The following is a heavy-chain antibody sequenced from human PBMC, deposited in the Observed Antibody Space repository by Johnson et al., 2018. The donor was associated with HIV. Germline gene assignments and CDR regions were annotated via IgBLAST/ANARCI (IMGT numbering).Heavy chain of an antibody. V-gene: IGHV3-11*04. CDR1: GFTFSDDY. D-gene: IGHD5-24*01. CDR2: ISRSGSTI. Sequence: QVYLVESGGGVVQPGRSLRLSCAASGFTFSDDYMSWIRQAPGKGLEWVSYISRSGSTITYADSVKGRFTISRDNTKNSLYLQMNSLRAEDTAGYYCARERGGQRWQQFFDAFDTWGQGTMVTVSS. J-gene: IGHJ3*02. CDR3: ARERGGQRWQQFFDAFDT.